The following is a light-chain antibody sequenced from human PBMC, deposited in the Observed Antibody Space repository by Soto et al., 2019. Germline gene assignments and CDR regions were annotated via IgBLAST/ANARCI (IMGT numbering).Light chain of an antibody. CDR3: QQYFRWPPWT. CDR1: LSASSD. CDR2: GAS. V-gene: IGKV3-15*01. Sequence: EVLMTQSPATLSVSPGDRVTLSCRASLSASSDLAWYQQKPGQAPTLLIYGASIRATGVPARFSGSGSGTDFTLTIDSLQSEDVADYYCQQYFRWPPWTFGQGTKVDIK. J-gene: IGKJ1*01.